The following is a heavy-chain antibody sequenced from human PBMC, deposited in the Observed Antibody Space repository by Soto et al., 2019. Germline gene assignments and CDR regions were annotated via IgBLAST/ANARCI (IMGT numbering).Heavy chain of an antibody. D-gene: IGHD3-10*01. J-gene: IGHJ4*02. CDR1: GYTFSSYD. V-gene: IGHV1-8*01. CDR3: AGGPERAGSGSSYFEY. CDR2: MNPNNGNT. Sequence: GASVKVSCKTSGYTFSSYDINWVRQATGQGLEWMGWMNPNNGNTGYAQKFQDRVTMSRNTSITIAYMELSSLRSEDTAVYYCAGGPERAGSGSSYFEYWGQGTPVTVSS.